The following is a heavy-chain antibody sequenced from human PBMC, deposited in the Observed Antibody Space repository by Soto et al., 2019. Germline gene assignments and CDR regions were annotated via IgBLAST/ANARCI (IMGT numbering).Heavy chain of an antibody. Sequence: SETLSLTCAVYGGSFSCYYWSWIRQPPGKGLEWIGEINHSGSTNYNPSLKSRVTISVDTSKNQFSLKLSSVTAADTAVYYCARGGGSSWPPPFDYWGQGTLVTVSS. V-gene: IGHV4-34*01. CDR1: GGSFSCYY. J-gene: IGHJ4*02. CDR2: INHSGST. D-gene: IGHD6-13*01. CDR3: ARGGGSSWPPPFDY.